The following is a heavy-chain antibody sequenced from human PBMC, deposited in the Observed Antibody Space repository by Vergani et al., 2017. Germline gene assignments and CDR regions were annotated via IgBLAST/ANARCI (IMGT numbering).Heavy chain of an antibody. CDR1: GYTFTSYG. CDR3: ARRDYSSGSYYDYYYYMDV. D-gene: IGHD3-10*01. CDR2: ISAYNGNT. Sequence: QVQLVQSGAEVKKPGASVKVSCKASGYTFTSYGISWVRQAPGQGLEWMGWISAYNGNTNYAQNLQGRVTMTTDTSTSTAYMELRSLRSDDTAVYYCARRDYSSGSYYDYYYYMDVWGKGTTVTVSS. V-gene: IGHV1-18*01. J-gene: IGHJ6*03.